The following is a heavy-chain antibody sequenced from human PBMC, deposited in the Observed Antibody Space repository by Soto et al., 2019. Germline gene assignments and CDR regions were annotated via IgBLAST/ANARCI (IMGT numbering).Heavy chain of an antibody. V-gene: IGHV1-3*01. Sequence: GASVKVSCKSSGYTFTSYAMHWVRQAPGQRLEWMGWINAGNGNTKYSQKFQGRVTITGDTSASTAYMELSSLRSEDTAVYYCARDREFQYELFWFDPWGQGTLVTVSS. CDR2: INAGNGNT. J-gene: IGHJ5*02. D-gene: IGHD3-10*01. CDR3: ARDREFQYELFWFDP. CDR1: GYTFTSYA.